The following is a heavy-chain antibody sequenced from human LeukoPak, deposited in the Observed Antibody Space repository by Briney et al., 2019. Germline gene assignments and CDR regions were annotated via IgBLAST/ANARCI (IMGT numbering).Heavy chain of an antibody. CDR3: ATMAGHDAFDI. D-gene: IGHD5-24*01. CDR2: IYYSGST. J-gene: IGHJ3*02. V-gene: IGHV4-59*01. Sequence: SETLSLTCTVSGGSISSYYWSWIRQPPGKGLEWIGYIYYSGSTNYNPSLKSRVTLSVDTSKNQFSLKLSSVTAADTAVYYCATMAGHDAFDIWGQGTMVTVSS. CDR1: GGSISSYY.